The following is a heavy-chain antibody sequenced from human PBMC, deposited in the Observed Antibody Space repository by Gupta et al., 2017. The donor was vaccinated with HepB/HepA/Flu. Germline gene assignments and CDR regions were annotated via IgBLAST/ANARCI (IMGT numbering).Heavy chain of an antibody. V-gene: IGHV3-33*01. Sequence: QVQLVESGGGVVQPGRSLRVSCAASGFSLRSFGMHWVRQAPGKGLEWVAVILYDGSSKYYADSVKGRFTISRDNSKNTLYLQMNSLRVDDTAVYYCVRDQGFYGLDVWGQGTTVTVSS. CDR1: GFSLRSFG. J-gene: IGHJ6*02. CDR3: VRDQGFYGLDV. CDR2: ILYDGSSK.